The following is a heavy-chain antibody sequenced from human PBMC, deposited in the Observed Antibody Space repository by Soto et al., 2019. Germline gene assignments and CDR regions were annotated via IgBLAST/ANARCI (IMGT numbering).Heavy chain of an antibody. Sequence: EVQLLESGGGLVQTGGSLRLSCAVSGFTFNTYAMNWVRQAPGKGLEWVSGIGGSGVTTYYADSVKGRFAISRDNSKNTLSLQMSSLRVEDTAVYYCRRGYRYGKNYHYGMDVWGQGKTVSVSS. D-gene: IGHD5-18*01. CDR3: RRGYRYGKNYHYGMDV. CDR1: GFTFNTYA. V-gene: IGHV3-23*01. CDR2: IGGSGVTT. J-gene: IGHJ6*02.